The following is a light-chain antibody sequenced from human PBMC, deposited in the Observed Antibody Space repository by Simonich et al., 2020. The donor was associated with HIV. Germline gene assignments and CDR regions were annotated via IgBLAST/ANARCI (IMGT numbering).Light chain of an antibody. CDR3: QHLNSVPFT. V-gene: IGKV1-9*01. J-gene: IGKJ3*01. Sequence: IQLTQSPSFLSASVGDRVTITCRASQGISSYLAWYQQKPGKAPQLLINAASTLQSGVPARFSGSGSGTEFTLTISSLQPEDFATYYCQHLNSVPFTFGPGTKVDI. CDR2: AAS. CDR1: QGISSY.